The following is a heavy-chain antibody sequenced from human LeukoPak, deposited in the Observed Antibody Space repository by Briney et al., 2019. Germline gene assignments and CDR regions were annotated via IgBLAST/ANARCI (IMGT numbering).Heavy chain of an antibody. Sequence: GESLKISCKGSGYSFTSYWIGWVRQMPGKGLEWMGIIYPGDSDTRYSPSFQGQVTISADKSISTAYLQWSSLKASDTAMYYCATAPSIAARFDAFDIWGQGTMVTVSS. V-gene: IGHV5-51*01. D-gene: IGHD6-6*01. CDR1: GYSFTSYW. J-gene: IGHJ3*02. CDR3: ATAPSIAARFDAFDI. CDR2: IYPGDSDT.